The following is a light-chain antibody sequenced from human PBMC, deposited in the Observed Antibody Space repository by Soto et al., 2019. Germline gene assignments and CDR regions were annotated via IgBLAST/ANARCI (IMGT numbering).Light chain of an antibody. CDR1: QSVSSSY. V-gene: IGKV3-20*01. Sequence: EIVLTQSPGTLSLSPGERATLSCRASQSVSSSYLAWYQQKPGQAPRLLIYGASSRATGIPDRFSGGGSGTDFSLTISRLEHEDFAVYYCQQYGSSYPWTFGQGTKVDIK. J-gene: IGKJ1*01. CDR3: QQYGSSYPWT. CDR2: GAS.